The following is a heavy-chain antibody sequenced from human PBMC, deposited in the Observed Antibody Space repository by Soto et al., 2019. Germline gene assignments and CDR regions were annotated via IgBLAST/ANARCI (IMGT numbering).Heavy chain of an antibody. CDR2: IYYSGST. J-gene: IGHJ6*02. V-gene: IGHV4-59*01. D-gene: IGHD3-16*01. Sequence: PSETLSLTCTVSGGSISSYYWSWIRQPPGKGLEWIGYIYYSGSTNYNPSLKSRVTISVDTSKNQFSLKLSSVTAADTAVYYCARDPSSRGGGYYYYGMDVWGQGTTVTVSS. CDR1: GGSISSYY. CDR3: ARDPSSRGGGYYYYGMDV.